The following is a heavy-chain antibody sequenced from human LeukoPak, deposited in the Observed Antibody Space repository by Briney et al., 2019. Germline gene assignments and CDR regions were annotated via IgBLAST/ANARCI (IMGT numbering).Heavy chain of an antibody. CDR2: IKQDGSEK. V-gene: IGHV3-7*01. CDR3: ARDRSSGWFDP. D-gene: IGHD6-19*01. Sequence: GGSLRLSCAASGFTFSSYWTSWVRQAPGKGLEWVANIKQDGSEKYYVDSVKGRFTISRDNAKNSLYLQMNSLRAEDTAVYYCARDRSSGWFDPWGQGTLVTVSS. CDR1: GFTFSSYW. J-gene: IGHJ5*02.